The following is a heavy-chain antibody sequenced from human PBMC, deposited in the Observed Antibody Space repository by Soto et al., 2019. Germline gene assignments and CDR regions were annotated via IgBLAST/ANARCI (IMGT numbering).Heavy chain of an antibody. D-gene: IGHD3-10*01. Sequence: ALVKVSFKASGYSFTTYGISWVRQPPGQGLEWMGWISTYNGNTKYAQKLQGRVSMTTDTSTSIAYMEMSSLRSDDTAVYYCARDWTGSGSYYTRAFDSWGQGTQVTVSS. CDR1: GYSFTTYG. V-gene: IGHV1-18*01. J-gene: IGHJ5*01. CDR2: ISTYNGNT. CDR3: ARDWTGSGSYYTRAFDS.